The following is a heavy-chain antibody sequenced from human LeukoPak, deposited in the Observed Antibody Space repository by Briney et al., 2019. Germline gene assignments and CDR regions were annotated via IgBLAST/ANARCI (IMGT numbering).Heavy chain of an antibody. CDR1: AYSFSNYD. V-gene: IGHV1-8*01. Sequence: GASVKVYCKDSAYSFSNYDINWVRQATGQGLVWIGSINTNNGNTGYAQKFQCSVTITRNTSISTAYIELSSLRSEDTAVYYCARRPLQSDWFDPWGKGTLVTVFS. CDR3: ARRPLQSDWFDP. J-gene: IGHJ5*02. CDR2: INTNNGNT. D-gene: IGHD5-24*01.